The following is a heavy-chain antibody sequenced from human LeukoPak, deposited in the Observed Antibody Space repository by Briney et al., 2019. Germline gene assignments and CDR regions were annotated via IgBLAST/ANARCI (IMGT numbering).Heavy chain of an antibody. J-gene: IGHJ4*02. V-gene: IGHV3-23*01. CDR3: AKALSYYYDSSGYPIDY. CDR1: GFTFSSYA. CDR2: ISGSGGST. D-gene: IGHD3-22*01. Sequence: GGSLRLSCAASGFTFSSYAMSWVRQAPGKGLEWVSAISGSGGSTYYADSVKGRFTISRDNSKNTLYLQMNSLRAGDTAVYYCAKALSYYYDSSGYPIDYWGQGTLVTVSS.